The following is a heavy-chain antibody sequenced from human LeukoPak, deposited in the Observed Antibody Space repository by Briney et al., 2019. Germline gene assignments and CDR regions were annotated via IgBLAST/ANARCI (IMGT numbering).Heavy chain of an antibody. CDR2: TYYRSKWSN. CDR1: GDSVSSNSAA. V-gene: IGHV6-1*01. J-gene: IGHJ4*02. D-gene: IGHD3-22*01. CDR3: ARYYYDSRGYYYYYFDY. Sequence: SQTLSLTFAISGDSVSSNSAAWNWIRQSPSRGLEWLGRTYYRSKWSNDYAVSVKSRITINPDTSRNQFSLQLSSVTLEDTAVYYCARYYYDSRGYYYYYFDYWGQGTLVTVSS.